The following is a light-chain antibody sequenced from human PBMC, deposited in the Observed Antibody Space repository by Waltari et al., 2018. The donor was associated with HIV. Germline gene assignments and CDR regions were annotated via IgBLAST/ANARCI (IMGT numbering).Light chain of an antibody. Sequence: QSILAQPPSASRTPGQMVSISCSGGRANLGTKTVSWYQQLPGAAPQLVMYSNNQRPSGVPERFSGSKSGTSASLAISGLQSEDEADYYCAAWDDSLNGWVFGGGTKLTVL. CDR2: SNN. CDR1: RANLGTKT. CDR3: AAWDDSLNGWV. V-gene: IGLV1-44*01. J-gene: IGLJ3*02.